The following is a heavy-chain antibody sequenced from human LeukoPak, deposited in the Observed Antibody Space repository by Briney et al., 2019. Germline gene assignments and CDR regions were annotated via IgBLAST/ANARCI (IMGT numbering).Heavy chain of an antibody. J-gene: IGHJ6*02. CDR3: AKVGYGSGRVPHYYYYGMDV. V-gene: IGHV3-30*02. CDR2: IRYDGSNK. CDR1: GFTFSSYG. D-gene: IGHD3-10*01. Sequence: PGGSLRLSCAASGFTFSSYGMHWVRQAPGKGLEWVAFIRYDGSNKYYADSVKGRFTISRDNSKNTLYLQMNSLRAEDTAVYYCAKVGYGSGRVPHYYYYGMDVRGQGTTVTVSS.